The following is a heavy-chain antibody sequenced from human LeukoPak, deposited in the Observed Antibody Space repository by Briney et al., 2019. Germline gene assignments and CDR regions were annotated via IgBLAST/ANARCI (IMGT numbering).Heavy chain of an antibody. CDR1: GFTFSRFW. CDR2: INSDASNT. D-gene: IGHD1-26*01. J-gene: IGHJ4*02. CDR3: ARDQSIAGPTTADY. Sequence: GGSLRLSCAASGFTFSRFWMHWVRQAPGKGLVWVSRINSDASNTIYADFVKGRFTISRDNAKNTLYLQMNSLRAEDTAVYYCARDQSIAGPTTADYWGQGTLVTVSS. V-gene: IGHV3-74*01.